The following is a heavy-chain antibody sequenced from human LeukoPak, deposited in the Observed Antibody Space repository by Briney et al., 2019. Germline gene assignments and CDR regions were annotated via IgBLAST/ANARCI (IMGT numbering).Heavy chain of an antibody. J-gene: IGHJ4*02. V-gene: IGHV3-15*01. CDR3: TTELATVTLDY. D-gene: IGHD4-17*01. CDR2: IKSKTDGGTT. CDR1: GFTFTNAW. Sequence: PGGSLRLSCAASGFTFTNAWISWVRQAPGKGLEWVGRIKSKTDGGTTDYAAPVKGRFTISRDDSKNTLYLQMNSLKTEDTAVYYCTTELATVTLDYWGQGTLVTVSS.